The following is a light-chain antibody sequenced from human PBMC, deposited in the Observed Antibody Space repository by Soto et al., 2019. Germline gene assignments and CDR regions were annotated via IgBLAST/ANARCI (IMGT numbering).Light chain of an antibody. Sequence: EIVMTQSPASLSVSPGERATLSCRASRSVSSNLAWYQHKPGQAPRLLIYGASTRATAIPAGFSGSGSGTEFTLTISSLQSEDFAVYYCQQYQTWPPLTFGGGTKVEIK. CDR2: GAS. CDR1: RSVSSN. J-gene: IGKJ4*01. V-gene: IGKV3-15*01. CDR3: QQYQTWPPLT.